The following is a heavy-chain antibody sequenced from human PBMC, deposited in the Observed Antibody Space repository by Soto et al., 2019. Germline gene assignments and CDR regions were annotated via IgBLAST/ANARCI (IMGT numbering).Heavy chain of an antibody. J-gene: IGHJ6*02. Sequence: SETLSLTCTVSGGSISSYYWSWIRQPPGKGLEWIGYIYYSGSTNYNPSLKSRVTISVDTSKNQFSLKLSSVTAADTAVYYCARTPNYYYYGMDVWGQGTTVTVSS. CDR3: ARTPNYYYYGMDV. CDR2: IYYSGST. V-gene: IGHV4-59*01. CDR1: GGSISSYY.